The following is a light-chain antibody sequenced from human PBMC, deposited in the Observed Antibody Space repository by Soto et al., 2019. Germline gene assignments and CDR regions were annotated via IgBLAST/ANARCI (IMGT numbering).Light chain of an antibody. CDR2: DVS. Sequence: QSALTQPRSVSGSPGQSVTISCTGTRSDVGGYNYVSWYQQYAGKTPKLLIYDVSKRPSGVPDRFSGSKSGNTASLSISGLQAEDEADYYCCSYAGTYTEVFGGGTKLTVL. CDR3: CSYAGTYTEV. V-gene: IGLV2-11*01. J-gene: IGLJ2*01. CDR1: RSDVGGYNY.